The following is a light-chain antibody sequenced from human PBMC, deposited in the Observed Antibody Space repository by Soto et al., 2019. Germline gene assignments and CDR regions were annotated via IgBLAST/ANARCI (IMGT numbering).Light chain of an antibody. J-gene: IGKJ1*01. V-gene: IGKV3-15*01. CDR3: QQYNNWHPWT. Sequence: EILMTQSPATLSVSPGERATLSCRASQNVNTNLAWYQQRPGQVTKLLIYGASTRANAIPARFSGSGSGTEFTLTLRSLQSEDFAVYYCQQYNNWHPWTFGQGTKVDIK. CDR1: QNVNTN. CDR2: GAS.